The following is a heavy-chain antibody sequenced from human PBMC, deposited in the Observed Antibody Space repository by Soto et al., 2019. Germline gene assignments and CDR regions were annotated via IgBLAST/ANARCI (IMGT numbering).Heavy chain of an antibody. D-gene: IGHD2-15*01. J-gene: IGHJ4*02. Sequence: EVQLLESGGGLVQPGGSLRLSCAASGFTFSSYGMSWVRQAPGKGLEWVLGISGSGGSTYYADSVKGRFTISRDNSKNTLYLQMSSLRAEDTAVYYCANPPWCSGVSCYFPFDYWGQGALVTVSS. V-gene: IGHV3-23*01. CDR3: ANPPWCSGVSCYFPFDY. CDR1: GFTFSSYG. CDR2: ISGSGGST.